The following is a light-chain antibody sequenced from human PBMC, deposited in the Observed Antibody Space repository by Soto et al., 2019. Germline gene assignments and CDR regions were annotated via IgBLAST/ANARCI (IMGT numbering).Light chain of an antibody. Sequence: QSVLTQPPSVSEAPRQRVTISCSGSSSNIGNNAVNWYQQLPGKAPKLLIYYDDLLPSGVSDRFSGSKSGTSASLAISGLQSEDEADDYCAAWDDSLNAVVFGGGTKLTVL. CDR2: YDD. CDR3: AAWDDSLNAVV. V-gene: IGLV1-36*01. CDR1: SSNIGNNA. J-gene: IGLJ2*01.